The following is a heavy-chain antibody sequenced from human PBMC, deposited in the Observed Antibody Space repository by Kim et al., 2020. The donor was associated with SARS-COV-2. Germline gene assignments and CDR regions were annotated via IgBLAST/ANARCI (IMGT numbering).Heavy chain of an antibody. CDR1: GGSISSYY. CDR3: ARVSVVSSSGWYADQYYFDY. Sequence: SETLSLTCTVSGGSISSYYWSWIRQPPGKGLEWIGYIYYSGSTNYNPSLKSRVTISVDTSKNQFSLKLSSVTAADTAVYYCARVSVVSSSGWYADQYYFDYWGQGTLVTVSS. V-gene: IGHV4-59*01. D-gene: IGHD6-19*01. CDR2: IYYSGST. J-gene: IGHJ4*02.